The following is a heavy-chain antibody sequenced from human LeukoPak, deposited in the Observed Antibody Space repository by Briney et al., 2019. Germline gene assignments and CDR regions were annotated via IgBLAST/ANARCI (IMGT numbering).Heavy chain of an antibody. J-gene: IGHJ4*02. D-gene: IGHD3-10*01. CDR3: ASSDRYGSGGYFLY. V-gene: IGHV1-69*04. CDR1: GGTFSSYA. Sequence: SVKVSCKASGGTFSSYAISWVRQAPGQGLEWMGRIIPILGIANYAQKFQGRVTITADKSTSTAYMELSSLRSEDTAVYYCASSDRYGSGGYFLYWGQGTLVTVSS. CDR2: IIPILGIA.